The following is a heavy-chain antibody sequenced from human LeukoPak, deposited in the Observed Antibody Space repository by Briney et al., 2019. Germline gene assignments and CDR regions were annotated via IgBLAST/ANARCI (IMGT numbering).Heavy chain of an antibody. CDR2: ISGSGGST. Sequence: GGPLRLSCAASGFTFSSYAMSWVRQAPGKGLEWVSAISGSGGSTYYADSVKGRFTISRDNSKNTLYLQMNSLRAEDTAVYYCAKDARYCSSTSCAPHWGQGTLVTVSS. D-gene: IGHD2-2*01. CDR3: AKDARYCSSTSCAPH. CDR1: GFTFSSYA. V-gene: IGHV3-23*01. J-gene: IGHJ4*02.